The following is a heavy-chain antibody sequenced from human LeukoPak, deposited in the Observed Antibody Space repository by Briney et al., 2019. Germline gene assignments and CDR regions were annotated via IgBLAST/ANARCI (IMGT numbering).Heavy chain of an antibody. V-gene: IGHV3-30*04. CDR3: ARDRGYSYGYLNY. CDR2: ISSDGSNK. Sequence: GRSLRLSCAASGFTFSSYAMHWVRQAPGKGLEWVAVISSDGSNKYYADSMKGRFTTSRDNSKNTLYLQMNSLRAEDTAVYYCARDRGYSYGYLNYWGQGTLVTVSS. CDR1: GFTFSSYA. J-gene: IGHJ4*02. D-gene: IGHD5-18*01.